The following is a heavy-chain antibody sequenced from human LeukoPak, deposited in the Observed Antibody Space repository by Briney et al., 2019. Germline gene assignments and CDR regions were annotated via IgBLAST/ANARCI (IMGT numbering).Heavy chain of an antibody. D-gene: IGHD6-13*01. V-gene: IGHV3-23*01. CDR1: GFTFSSYG. CDR3: ARESLGGSWFDY. J-gene: IGHJ4*02. Sequence: GGSLRLSCAASGFTFSSYGMSWVRQAPGKGLEWVSAISGSGGSTYYADSVKGRFTISRDNSKNTLYLQMNSLRADDTAVYYCARESLGGSWFDYWGQGTLVTVSS. CDR2: ISGSGGST.